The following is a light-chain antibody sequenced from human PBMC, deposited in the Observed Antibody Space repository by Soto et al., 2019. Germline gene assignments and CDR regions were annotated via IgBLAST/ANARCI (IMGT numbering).Light chain of an antibody. CDR3: QQYHDLPIT. CDR1: QDISNF. J-gene: IGKJ5*01. Sequence: DIQMTQSPSSLSASVGDRVTITCQASQDISNFLNWYQQKPGKAPKLLNFDSSNLETGVPSRFTRSGSGTDFTFTISTLQPEDIATYYCQQYHDLPITFGQGTRLELK. V-gene: IGKV1-33*01. CDR2: DSS.